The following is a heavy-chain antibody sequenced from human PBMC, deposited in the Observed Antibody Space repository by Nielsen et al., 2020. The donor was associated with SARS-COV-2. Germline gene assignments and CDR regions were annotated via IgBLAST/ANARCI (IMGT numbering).Heavy chain of an antibody. CDR1: GFTFSSHW. V-gene: IGHV3-74*01. CDR3: AGPAS. J-gene: IGHJ5*02. Sequence: GESLKISCAASGFTFSSHWMHWVRQAPGKGLVWVSRISIDGGTTSYADSVKGRFTISRDNAKNSLHLQMDNLRVEDTAVYYCAGPASWGQGTLVTVSS. CDR2: ISIDGGTT. D-gene: IGHD2-2*01.